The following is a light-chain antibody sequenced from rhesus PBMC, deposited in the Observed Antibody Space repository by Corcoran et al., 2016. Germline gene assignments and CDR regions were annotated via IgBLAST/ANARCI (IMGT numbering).Light chain of an antibody. Sequence: DIQMTQSPSSLSASVGDRVTITCRASENVNNYLNWYQQKPWKAPKLLIYKASTLQSGVPSRFSGSGSGTDYTLTISSLQPEDVATYYGQHGYGTPYSFGQGTKVEIK. CDR1: ENVNNY. CDR2: KAS. J-gene: IGKJ2*01. CDR3: QHGYGTPYS. V-gene: IGKV1-74*01.